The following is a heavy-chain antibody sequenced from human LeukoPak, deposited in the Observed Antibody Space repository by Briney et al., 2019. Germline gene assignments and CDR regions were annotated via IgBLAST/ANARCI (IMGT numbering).Heavy chain of an antibody. V-gene: IGHV3-23*01. Sequence: SGGSLTLSCAASGFTFNTHAMSWVRQAPGKGLEWVSGINGNGASTYYSDSVKGRFTISRDNSKNTLYLQMSSLRAEDTAVYYCAKDQGYSYYYLDYWGQGTLVTVSS. D-gene: IGHD5-18*01. CDR2: INGNGAST. J-gene: IGHJ4*02. CDR1: GFTFNTHA. CDR3: AKDQGYSYYYLDY.